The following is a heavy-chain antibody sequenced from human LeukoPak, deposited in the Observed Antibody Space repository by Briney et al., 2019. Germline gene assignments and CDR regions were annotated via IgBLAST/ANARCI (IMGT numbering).Heavy chain of an antibody. CDR1: GGSISSYY. CDR3: ARENSGSYREFDY. D-gene: IGHD1-26*01. CDR2: IYTSGST. J-gene: IGHJ4*02. Sequence: SETLSLTCSVSGGSISSYYWSWIRQPAGKGLEWIGRIYTSGSTNYNASLKSRVSTSVDTSKNQFSLKLSSVTAADTAVFYCARENSGSYREFDYWGQGTLVTVSS. V-gene: IGHV4-4*07.